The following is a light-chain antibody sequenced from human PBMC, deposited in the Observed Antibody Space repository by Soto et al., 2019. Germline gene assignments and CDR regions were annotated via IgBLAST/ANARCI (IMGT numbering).Light chain of an antibody. CDR2: GAS. CDR1: QSVSSSY. CDR3: QQYGTSPWT. V-gene: IGKV3-20*01. J-gene: IGKJ1*01. Sequence: EIVLTQSPGTLSLSPGERATLSCRASQSVSSSYLGWYQQKPGQAPRLLIYGASSRATGIPDRFSGSGSGTDFTLIISRLEPEDFAVYFCQQYGTSPWTFGQGTKVE.